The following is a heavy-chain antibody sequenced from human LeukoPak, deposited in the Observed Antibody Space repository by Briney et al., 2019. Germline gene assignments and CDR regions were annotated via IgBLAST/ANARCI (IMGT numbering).Heavy chain of an antibody. CDR1: GGTFSSYA. Sequence: SVKVSCKASGGTFSSYAISWVRQAPGQGLEWMGGIIPIFGTANYAQKFQGRVTITADKSTSTAYMELSSLRSEDTAVYYCARGYYYGSGSYYIFDYWGQGTLVTVSS. CDR2: IIPIFGTA. D-gene: IGHD3-10*01. J-gene: IGHJ4*02. CDR3: ARGYYYGSGSYYIFDY. V-gene: IGHV1-69*06.